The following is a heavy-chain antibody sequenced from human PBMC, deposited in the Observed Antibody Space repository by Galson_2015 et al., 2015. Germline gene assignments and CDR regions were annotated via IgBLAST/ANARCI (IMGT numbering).Heavy chain of an antibody. CDR3: AKVARPQQLVEAFDS. D-gene: IGHD6-13*01. V-gene: IGHV3-23*01. Sequence: SLRLSCAASGFTFSSYAMSWVRQAPGKGLEWVSAITGSGGSTSYADSVKGRFTISRDNSKNTLFLQMNGLSADDTAVYYCAKVARPQQLVEAFDSWGQGTLVTVSS. CDR2: ITGSGGST. J-gene: IGHJ4*02. CDR1: GFTFSSYA.